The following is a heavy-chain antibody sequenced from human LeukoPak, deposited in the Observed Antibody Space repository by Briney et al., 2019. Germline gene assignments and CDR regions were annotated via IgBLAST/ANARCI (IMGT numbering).Heavy chain of an antibody. Sequence: PGGSLRLSCAASGFTFSHFGTHWVRQAPGKGLEWVAFIAYDGSSKYYADSLKGRITISRDNSKNTLYLQMNGLRVEDTAVYYCAKDLIAVAGGYFDYWGQGTLVTVSS. V-gene: IGHV3-30*02. CDR1: GFTFSHFG. CDR3: AKDLIAVAGGYFDY. J-gene: IGHJ4*02. CDR2: IAYDGSSK. D-gene: IGHD6-19*01.